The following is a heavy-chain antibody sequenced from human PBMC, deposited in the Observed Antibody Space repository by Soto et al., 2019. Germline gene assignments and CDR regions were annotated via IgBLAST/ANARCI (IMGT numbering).Heavy chain of an antibody. J-gene: IGHJ4*02. CDR1: DGYISSYY. D-gene: IGHD6-19*01. CDR3: ARARTSSAVDFDY. CDR2: IYTSGST. Sequence: SETLSLTCTVADGYISSYYWSWIRQPAGKGLEWIGRIYTSGSTNYNPSLKSRVTMSVDTSKNQFSLKLTSLTAADTAVYYCARARTSSAVDFDYWGQGTLVTVS. V-gene: IGHV4-4*07.